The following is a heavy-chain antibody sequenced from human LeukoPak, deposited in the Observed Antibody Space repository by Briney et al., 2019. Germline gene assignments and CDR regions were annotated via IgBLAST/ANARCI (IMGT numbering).Heavy chain of an antibody. CDR2: IYSDGSRT. J-gene: IGHJ4*02. V-gene: IGHV3-74*01. CDR3: AKDSLADIDY. CDR1: GFTFSYYW. Sequence: GGSLRLSCEASGFTFSYYWMHWVRQAPGKGLVWVSHIYSDGSRTSYADSVKGRSTISRDNSKNTLYLQMNSLRAEDTAVYYCAKDSLADIDYWGQGTLVTVSS. D-gene: IGHD3-16*01.